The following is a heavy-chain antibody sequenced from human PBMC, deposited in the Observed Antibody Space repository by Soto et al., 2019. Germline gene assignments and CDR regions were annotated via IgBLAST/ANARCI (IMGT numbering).Heavy chain of an antibody. D-gene: IGHD2-21*02. CDR1: GGSIISGDYY. V-gene: IGHV4-30-4*01. Sequence: PSETLSLTCTVSGGSIISGDYYWIGIRQPPGKGLEWIGYIYYSGSTYYNPSLKGRVTISVDTSKNQFSLKLSSVTAADTAVYYCAREVTVVTPTYYYYYGMDVWGQGTTVTVSS. CDR3: AREVTVVTPTYYYYYGMDV. CDR2: IYYSGST. J-gene: IGHJ6*02.